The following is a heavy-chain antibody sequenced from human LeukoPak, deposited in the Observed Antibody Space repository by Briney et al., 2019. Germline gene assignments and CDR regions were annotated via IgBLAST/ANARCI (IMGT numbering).Heavy chain of an antibody. Sequence: ASVKVSGKASGYTFTSYGISWVRQAPGQGLQWMGRISAHNGNTNYAQNLQGRVSMTTDTSTRTAYMELRSLRSDDTAVYYCVRVSGAGWFDPWGQGTLVTVSS. CDR1: GYTFTSYG. J-gene: IGHJ5*02. CDR3: VRVSGAGWFDP. V-gene: IGHV1-18*01. D-gene: IGHD4/OR15-4a*01. CDR2: ISAHNGNT.